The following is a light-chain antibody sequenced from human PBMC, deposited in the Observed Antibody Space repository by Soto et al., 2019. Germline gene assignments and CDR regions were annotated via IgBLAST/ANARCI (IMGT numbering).Light chain of an antibody. V-gene: IGKV1-33*01. Sequence: DIQMTQSPSSLSASVGDRVTITCQASQDISNYLNWYQQKPGKAPKLLIYDASNLETGVPSRFSGSGSGTDFTFTISSLKPEDIATHYCQQYDNLPSWTFGQGTKVDIK. J-gene: IGKJ1*01. CDR2: DAS. CDR3: QQYDNLPSWT. CDR1: QDISNY.